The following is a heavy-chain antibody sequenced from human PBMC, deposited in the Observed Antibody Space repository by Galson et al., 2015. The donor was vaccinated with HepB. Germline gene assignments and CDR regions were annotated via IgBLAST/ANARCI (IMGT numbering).Heavy chain of an antibody. V-gene: IGHV4-59*01. CDR1: GGSISSYY. Sequence: ETLSLTCTVSGGSISSYYWSWIRQPPGKGLEWIGYIYYSGSTNYNPSLKSRVTISVDTSKNQFSLKLSSVTAADTAVYYCAREGVGAITPSDAFDIWGQGTMVTVSS. CDR2: IYYSGST. J-gene: IGHJ3*02. CDR3: AREGVGAITPSDAFDI. D-gene: IGHD1-26*01.